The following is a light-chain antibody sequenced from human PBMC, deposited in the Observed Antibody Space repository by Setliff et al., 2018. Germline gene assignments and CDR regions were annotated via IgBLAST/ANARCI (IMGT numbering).Light chain of an antibody. Sequence: QSVLTQPPSASGTPGQTVTISCSGSSPNIEDSSVTWYQQLPGTAPKLLIYNDNQRPSGVPDRFSGSKSGTSASLAISGLQSEDEADYYCAAWDVRLTGLHWVVGGGTKVTVL. V-gene: IGLV1-44*01. CDR1: SPNIEDSS. J-gene: IGLJ3*02. CDR2: NDN. CDR3: AAWDVRLTGLHWV.